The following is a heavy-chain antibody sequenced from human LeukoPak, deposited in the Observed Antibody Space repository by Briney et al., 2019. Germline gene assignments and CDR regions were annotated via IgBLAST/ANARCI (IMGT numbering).Heavy chain of an antibody. Sequence: SETLSLTCTVSGGSISTYYWSWIRQPPGKGLEWIGYIYYSGSTNYNPSLRSRVTILIDTSKNQFSLKLNSVTAADTAVYYCARRKRYQPYWFDPWGQGSLVTVSS. V-gene: IGHV4-59*01. CDR1: GGSISTYY. J-gene: IGHJ5*02. CDR3: ARRKRYQPYWFDP. D-gene: IGHD2-2*01. CDR2: IYYSGST.